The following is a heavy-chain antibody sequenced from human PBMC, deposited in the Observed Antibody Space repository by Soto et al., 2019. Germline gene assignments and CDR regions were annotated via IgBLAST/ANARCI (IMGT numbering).Heavy chain of an antibody. J-gene: IGHJ6*02. V-gene: IGHV1-2*02. CDR2: INPYTGGT. Sequence: QVQLVQSGSEVKEPGASVKVSCKASGYTFTGYYVLRVRQAPGQGPECMGWINPYTGGTNYAQKFQGRVTMTRDTSISTAYMELSKLISDDTAVYYCATQFHHCGGDCYRGPYFGMDVWGQGTTVTVSS. CDR3: ATQFHHCGGDCYRGPYFGMDV. CDR1: GYTFTGYY. D-gene: IGHD2-21*02.